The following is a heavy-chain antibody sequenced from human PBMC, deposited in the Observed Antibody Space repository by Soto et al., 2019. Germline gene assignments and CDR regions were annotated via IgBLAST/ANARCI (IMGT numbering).Heavy chain of an antibody. V-gene: IGHV1-69*06. J-gene: IGHJ6*04. Sequence: SVQVSCTASGGTFSSYSISWVRKAPGQGLEWMGGIIPIFGTAHYAQKFQGRVTITADKSTSTAYMELSSLRSEDTAVYYCAKGGNMAAANASPAYYVMAVWGKWTTVTAS. D-gene: IGHD6-13*01. CDR1: GGTFSSYS. CDR2: IIPIFGTA. CDR3: AKGGNMAAANASPAYYVMAV.